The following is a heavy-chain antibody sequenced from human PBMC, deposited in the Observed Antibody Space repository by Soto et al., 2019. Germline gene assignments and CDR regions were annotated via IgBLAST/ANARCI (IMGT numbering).Heavy chain of an antibody. V-gene: IGHV1-69*01. CDR2: IIPIFGTA. J-gene: IGHJ4*02. Sequence: QVQLVQSGAEVKKPGSSVKVSCKASGGTFSSYAISWVRQAPGQGLEWMGGIIPIFGTANYAQKFQGRVTIAADESTSTAYMERSSLRSEDTAVYYCASDMSLGYCIYWGQGTLVTVSS. CDR3: ASDMSLGYCIY. D-gene: IGHD2-15*01. CDR1: GGTFSSYA.